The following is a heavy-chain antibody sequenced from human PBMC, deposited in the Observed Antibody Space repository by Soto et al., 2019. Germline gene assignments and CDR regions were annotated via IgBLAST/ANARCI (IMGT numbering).Heavy chain of an antibody. Sequence: SVTLSLTCTVSGGSISSGGYCWSLIRQHPGKGLEWIGYIYYSGSTYYNPSLKSRVTISVDTSKNQFSLKLSSVTAADTAVYYCARGRLKVTTENWFDPWGQGTLGTVYS. CDR3: ARGRLKVTTENWFDP. J-gene: IGHJ5*02. V-gene: IGHV4-31*03. CDR2: IYYSGST. CDR1: GGSISSGGYC. D-gene: IGHD4-4*01.